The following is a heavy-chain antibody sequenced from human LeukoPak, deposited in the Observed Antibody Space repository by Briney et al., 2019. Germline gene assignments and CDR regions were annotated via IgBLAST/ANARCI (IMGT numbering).Heavy chain of an antibody. CDR1: GYTLTDQY. CDR3: ARASGWYSPKDY. CDR2: INPNSGGT. D-gene: IGHD6-19*01. J-gene: IGHJ4*02. Sequence: GASVKVSCKASGYTLTDQYMHWVRQAPGQGLEWMGWINPNSGGTNYAQKFQGRVTMTRDTSISTAYMELSRLTSDDTAVYYCARASGWYSPKDYWGQGTLVTDSS. V-gene: IGHV1-2*02.